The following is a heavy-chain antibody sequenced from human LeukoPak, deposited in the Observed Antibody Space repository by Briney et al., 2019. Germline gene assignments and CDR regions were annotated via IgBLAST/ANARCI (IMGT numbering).Heavy chain of an antibody. V-gene: IGHV1-2*02. CDR2: INPNSGGT. CDR1: GYTFTGYY. CDR3: ARAIAADLPGFDY. Sequence: ASVKVSCKASGYTFTGYYMHWVRQAPGQGLEWMGWINPNSGGTNYAQMFQGRVTMTRDTSISTAYMELSRLRSDDTAVYYCARAIAADLPGFDYWGQGTLVTVSS. D-gene: IGHD6-6*01. J-gene: IGHJ4*02.